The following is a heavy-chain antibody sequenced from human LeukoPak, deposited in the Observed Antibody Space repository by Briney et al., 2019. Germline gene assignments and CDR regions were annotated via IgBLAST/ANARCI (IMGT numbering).Heavy chain of an antibody. CDR1: GGSFSGYY. CDR3: ARATYYYDTRH. V-gene: IGHV4-34*01. Sequence: SETLSLTCAVYGGSFSGYYWSWIRQPPGKGLEWIGEINHSGSTNYNPSLKSRVTISVDTSKNRFSLKLSSVTAADTAVYYCARATYYYDTRHWGQGTLVTVSS. CDR2: INHSGST. D-gene: IGHD3-22*01. J-gene: IGHJ4*02.